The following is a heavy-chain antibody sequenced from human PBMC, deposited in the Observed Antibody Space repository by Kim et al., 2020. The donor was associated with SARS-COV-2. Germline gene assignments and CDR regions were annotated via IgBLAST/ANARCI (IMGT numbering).Heavy chain of an antibody. CDR3: AREKWGGFDAFDI. Sequence: GGSLRLSCAASGFTFSSYAMHWVRQAPGKGLEWVAVISYDGSNKYYADSVKGRFTISRDNSKNTLYLQMNSLRAEDTAVYYCAREKWGGFDAFDIWGQGTMVTASS. D-gene: IGHD3-16*01. V-gene: IGHV3-30*04. CDR1: GFTFSSYA. CDR2: ISYDGSNK. J-gene: IGHJ3*02.